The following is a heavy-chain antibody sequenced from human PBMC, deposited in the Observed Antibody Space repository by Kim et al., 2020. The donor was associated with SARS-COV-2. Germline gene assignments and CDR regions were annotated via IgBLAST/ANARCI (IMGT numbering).Heavy chain of an antibody. J-gene: IGHJ3*02. V-gene: IGHV7-4-1*02. D-gene: IGHD6-13*01. CDR3: AREDFSSSSAFDI. Sequence: AQGFTGRFVFSLDTSVSTAYLQISSLKAEDTAVYYCAREDFSSSSAFDIWGQGTMVTVSS.